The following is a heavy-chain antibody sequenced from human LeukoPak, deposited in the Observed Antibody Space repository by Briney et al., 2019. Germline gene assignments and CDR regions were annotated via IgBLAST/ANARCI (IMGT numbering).Heavy chain of an antibody. Sequence: GGSLRLSCAASGFTFSSYALSWVRQAPGKGLEWVSALSGNGAKTYYADSVKGRFTVYRDNSKNTLYLQMNSLRVDDTAMYYCAKDHGDYSFDYWGQGTLVTVSS. CDR1: GFTFSSYA. J-gene: IGHJ4*02. CDR2: LSGNGAKT. D-gene: IGHD4-17*01. CDR3: AKDHGDYSFDY. V-gene: IGHV3-23*01.